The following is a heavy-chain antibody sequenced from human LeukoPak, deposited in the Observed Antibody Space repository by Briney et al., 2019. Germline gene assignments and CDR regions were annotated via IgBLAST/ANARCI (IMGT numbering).Heavy chain of an antibody. CDR3: AKYTIGQQLVRYYHYYMDL. V-gene: IGHV3-33*06. J-gene: IGHJ6*03. CDR2: IWYDGSNK. D-gene: IGHD6-13*01. CDR1: GFTFSSYG. Sequence: GGSLRLSCAASGFTFSSYGMHWVRQAPGKGLEGVAVIWYDGSNKYYADSVKGRFTISRDNSKNTLYMHMNSLRAEETAVYYCAKYTIGQQLVRYYHYYMDLWGKGTPVTVSS.